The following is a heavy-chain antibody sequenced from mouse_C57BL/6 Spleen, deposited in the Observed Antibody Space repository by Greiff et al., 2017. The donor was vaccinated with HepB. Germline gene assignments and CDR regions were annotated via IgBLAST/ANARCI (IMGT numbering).Heavy chain of an antibody. CDR1: GFSLTSYA. D-gene: IGHD1-1*01. CDR3: ARDYGSSYVDWYFDV. Sequence: VKLVESGPGLVAPSQSLSITCTVSGFSLTSYAISWVRQPPGKGLEWLGVIWTGGGTNYNSALKSRLSISKDNSKSQVFLKMNSLQTDDTARYYCARDYGSSYVDWYFDVWGTGTTVTVSS. J-gene: IGHJ1*03. V-gene: IGHV2-9-1*01. CDR2: IWTGGGT.